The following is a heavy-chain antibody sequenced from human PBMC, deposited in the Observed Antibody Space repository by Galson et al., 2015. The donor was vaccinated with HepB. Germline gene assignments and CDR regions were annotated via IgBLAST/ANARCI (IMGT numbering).Heavy chain of an antibody. J-gene: IGHJ4*02. D-gene: IGHD6-13*01. V-gene: IGHV3-7*03. CDR1: GFTSSSYW. CDR3: ARDRQQQLAYFDY. Sequence: SLRLSCAASGFTSSSYWMSWVRQAPGKGLEWVANIKQDGSEKYYVDSVKGRFTISRDNAKNSLYLQMNSLRAEDTAVYYCARDRQQQLAYFDYWGQGTLVTVSS. CDR2: IKQDGSEK.